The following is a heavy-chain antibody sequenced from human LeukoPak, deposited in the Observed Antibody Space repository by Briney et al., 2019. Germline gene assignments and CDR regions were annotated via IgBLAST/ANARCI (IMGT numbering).Heavy chain of an antibody. CDR1: GFTFSNAW. V-gene: IGHV3-15*01. Sequence: GGSLRLSCAASGFTFSNAWMSWVRQAPGKGLEWVGRIKSKIDGGTTDYAAPVKGRFTISRDDSKNTLYLQMNSLKTEDTAVYYCTTDVEMAAHWGQGTLVTVSS. CDR2: IKSKIDGGTT. CDR3: TTDVEMAAH. J-gene: IGHJ4*02. D-gene: IGHD5-24*01.